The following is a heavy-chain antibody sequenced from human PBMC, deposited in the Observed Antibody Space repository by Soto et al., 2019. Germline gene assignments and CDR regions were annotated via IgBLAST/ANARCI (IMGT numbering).Heavy chain of an antibody. J-gene: IGHJ6*02. CDR2: ISSDGNNK. CDR3: AKDQGSSWYSSYYYYYGMDV. V-gene: IGHV3-30*18. Sequence: GGSLRLSCAASGFTFSSYVMHWVRQAPGKGLEWVAVISSDGNNKRYADSVKDRFTISRDNSKNTLYLQMYSLRAEDTAVYYCAKDQGSSWYSSYYYYYGMDVWGQGTTVTVSS. D-gene: IGHD6-13*01. CDR1: GFTFSSYV.